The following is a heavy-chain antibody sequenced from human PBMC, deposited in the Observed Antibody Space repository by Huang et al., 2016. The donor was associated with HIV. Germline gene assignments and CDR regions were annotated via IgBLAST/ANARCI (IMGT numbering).Heavy chain of an antibody. Sequence: EVQLVESGGGLVQPGGSLRLSCAASGFSISSYWMNWVRQAPGKGLGGVSRINSDGSSTSYADSVKGRFTISRDNAKNTLYLQMNSLRAEDTAVYYCARDPRIQSWLNFFDYWGQGTLVSVSS. J-gene: IGHJ4*02. D-gene: IGHD3-22*01. CDR1: GFSISSYW. CDR2: INSDGSST. V-gene: IGHV3-74*01. CDR3: ARDPRIQSWLNFFDY.